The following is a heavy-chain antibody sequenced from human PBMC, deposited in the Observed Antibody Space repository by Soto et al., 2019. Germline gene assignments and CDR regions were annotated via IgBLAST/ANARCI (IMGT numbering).Heavy chain of an antibody. CDR1: GYNFINYW. Sequence: PGESLKISCKGFGYNFINYWIGWVRQMPGKGLEWMGVICPRDSDTRYSPSFQGQVTVSADKSINTAYLQWSSLKASDTAMYYCARGSPCRYDVSGDAPDYWGQGTLVTVSS. J-gene: IGHJ4*02. CDR2: ICPRDSDT. D-gene: IGHD3-22*01. V-gene: IGHV5-51*01. CDR3: ARGSPCRYDVSGDAPDY.